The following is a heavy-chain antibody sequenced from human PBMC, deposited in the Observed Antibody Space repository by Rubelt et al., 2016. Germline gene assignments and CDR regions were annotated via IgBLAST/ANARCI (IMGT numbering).Heavy chain of an antibody. D-gene: IGHD6-13*01. CDR3: ASRGLGIAADPDY. V-gene: IGHV4-39*01. CDR2: IYYSGST. Sequence: QLQLQESGPGLVKPSETLSLTCTVSGGSISSSSYYWGWIRQPPGKGLEWIGSIYYSGSTDYNPSLKIRVTISVARSKNQFSRMLGSLTAADTAVYYCASRGLGIAADPDYWGQGTLVTVSS. CDR1: GGSISSSSYY. J-gene: IGHJ4*02.